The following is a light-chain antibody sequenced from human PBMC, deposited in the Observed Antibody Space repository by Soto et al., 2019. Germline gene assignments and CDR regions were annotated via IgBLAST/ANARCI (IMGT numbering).Light chain of an antibody. CDR2: AAS. CDR3: QQTYSVPAT. J-gene: IGKJ1*01. V-gene: IGKV1-39*01. Sequence: DIEMAQSPSSLSACVGDRVTITCRTTQSIRNYLNWYQQKPGKAPKLLIYAASGLQSGVPSRFSASGSGTDFTLTISSLQPEDFAAYYCQQTYSVPATFGQGTKVDIK. CDR1: QSIRNY.